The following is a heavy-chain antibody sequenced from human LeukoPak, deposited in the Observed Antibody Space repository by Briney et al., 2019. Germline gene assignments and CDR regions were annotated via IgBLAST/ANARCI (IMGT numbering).Heavy chain of an antibody. Sequence: PGGSLRLSCAASGFTFSSYSMNWVRQAPGKGLEWVSYISSSSSTIYYADSVKGRFTISRDNAKNSLYLQMNSLRAEDTAVYYCARAQWLVPGPIDYWGQGTLVTVSS. D-gene: IGHD6-19*01. CDR2: ISSSSSTI. CDR3: ARAQWLVPGPIDY. J-gene: IGHJ4*02. CDR1: GFTFSSYS. V-gene: IGHV3-48*04.